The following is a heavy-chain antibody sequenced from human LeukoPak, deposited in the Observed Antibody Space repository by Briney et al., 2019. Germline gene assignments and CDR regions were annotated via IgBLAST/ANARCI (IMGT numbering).Heavy chain of an antibody. V-gene: IGHV1-2*02. J-gene: IGHJ2*01. Sequence: ASVKVSCKASGFTFSGDYIHWVRQAPGQGLEWMGWINANNGGTNYAQKFQGRVTMTRDKSISTAYMELRSLRSDDTAVYYCARPSVIPDWYFGLWGRGTLVTVSS. CDR3: ARPSVIPDWYFGL. D-gene: IGHD2-21*01. CDR1: GFTFSGDY. CDR2: INANNGGT.